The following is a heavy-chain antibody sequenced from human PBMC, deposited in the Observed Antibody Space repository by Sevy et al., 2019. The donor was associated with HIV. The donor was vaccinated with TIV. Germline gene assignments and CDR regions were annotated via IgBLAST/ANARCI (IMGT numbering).Heavy chain of an antibody. CDR1: GFIFSYYG. CDR3: ARDPHEIMLSGSYYLY. CDR2: IWYDGSNT. D-gene: IGHD1-26*01. J-gene: IGHJ4*02. Sequence: GGSLRLSCAASGFIFSYYGMHWVRQAPGKGLEWVAVIWYDGSNTIYADSVKGRVTISRDNSKNILYLQMNSLRDEETAVYYCARDPHEIMLSGSYYLYWGQGTRVTVSS. V-gene: IGHV3-33*01.